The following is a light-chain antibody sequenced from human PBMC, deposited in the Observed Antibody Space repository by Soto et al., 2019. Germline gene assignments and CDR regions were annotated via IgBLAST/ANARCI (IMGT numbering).Light chain of an antibody. Sequence: IQLTPFPSSRSASVGDRVTITCRASQGICSSLDWYQQTPGKAPKLLIYTASTLQSGVPSRFSGSGSGTDFPLTITSLQPEDFAPYYCRQLNTHPRTFGQGTKVKFK. V-gene: IGKV1-9*01. J-gene: IGKJ1*01. CDR1: QGICSS. CDR3: RQLNTHPRT. CDR2: TAS.